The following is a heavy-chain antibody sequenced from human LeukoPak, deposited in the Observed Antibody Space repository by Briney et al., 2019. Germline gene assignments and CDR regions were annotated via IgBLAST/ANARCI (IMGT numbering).Heavy chain of an antibody. V-gene: IGHV4-59*01. D-gene: IGHD1-20*01. CDR2: IYYSGST. Sequence: SETLSLTCTVSGGSISSYYWSWIRQPPGKGLEWIGYIYYSGSTNYNPSLKSRVTISVDTSKNQFSLKLSSVTAADTAVYYCARGLTGTGEQGFDYWGQGTLVTVSS. J-gene: IGHJ4*02. CDR3: ARGLTGTGEQGFDY. CDR1: GGSISSYY.